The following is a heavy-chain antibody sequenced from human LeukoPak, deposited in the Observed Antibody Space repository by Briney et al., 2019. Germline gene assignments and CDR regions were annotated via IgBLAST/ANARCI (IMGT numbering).Heavy chain of an antibody. D-gene: IGHD3-22*01. CDR2: ISAYNGNT. Sequence: VASVKVSCKASGYTFTSYGISWVRQAPGQGLEWMGWISAYNGNTNYAQKLQGRVTMTTDTSTSTAYMELRSLRSDDTAVYYCARGYDSSGYISQVAEYFQHWGQGTLVTVSS. J-gene: IGHJ1*01. CDR1: GYTFTSYG. CDR3: ARGYDSSGYISQVAEYFQH. V-gene: IGHV1-18*01.